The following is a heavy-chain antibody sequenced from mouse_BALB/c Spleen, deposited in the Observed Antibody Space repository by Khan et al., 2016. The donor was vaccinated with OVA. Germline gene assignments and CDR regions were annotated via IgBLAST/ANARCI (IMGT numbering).Heavy chain of an antibody. CDR3: ARIYGSDFDY. Sequence: IQLVQSGPELVKPGASVKISCKASGYSFTGYFMNWVMQSHGKSLEWIGRINPHIGETFYNQKFKGKATLTVDESSSPAHMELRSLASEDSAVYYCARIYGSDFDYWGQDTTLTVSS. CDR2: INPHIGET. V-gene: IGHV1-20*02. D-gene: IGHD1-1*01. J-gene: IGHJ2*01. CDR1: GYSFTGYF.